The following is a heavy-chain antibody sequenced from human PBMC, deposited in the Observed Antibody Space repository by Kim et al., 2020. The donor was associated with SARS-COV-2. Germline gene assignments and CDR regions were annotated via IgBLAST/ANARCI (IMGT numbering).Heavy chain of an antibody. V-gene: IGHV4-59*01. D-gene: IGHD3-22*01. Sequence: KSRVTISVDTSKNRFSLKLSSVTAADTAVYYCARVGDYDSSGYFYWYFDLWGRGTLVTVSS. CDR3: ARVGDYDSSGYFYWYFDL. J-gene: IGHJ2*01.